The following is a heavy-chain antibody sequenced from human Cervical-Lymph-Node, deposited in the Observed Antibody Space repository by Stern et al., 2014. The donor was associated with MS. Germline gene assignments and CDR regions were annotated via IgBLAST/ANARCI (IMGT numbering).Heavy chain of an antibody. CDR3: ARGGSSWYSDF. Sequence: HVQLVESGAEVKKPGSSGKVSCKSSGETFSSDAISWVRQAPGQGLEGMGGISPMTEIANYAQKFQGRVTITADEATRTAYMDLSGLRSDDTAVYYCARGGSSWYSDFWGQGTLVTVSS. J-gene: IGHJ4*02. V-gene: IGHV1-69*01. CDR2: ISPMTEIA. CDR1: GETFSSDA. D-gene: IGHD6-13*01.